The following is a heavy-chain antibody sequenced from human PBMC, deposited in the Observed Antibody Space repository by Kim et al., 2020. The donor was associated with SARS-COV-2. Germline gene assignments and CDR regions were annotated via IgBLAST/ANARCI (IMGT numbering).Heavy chain of an antibody. CDR3: AKYDHSEGNWFGP. J-gene: IGHJ5*02. CDR1: RGSLSGYY. D-gene: IGHD4-4*01. Sequence: SETLSLTCTVSRGSLSGYYWSWIRQSPGKGLEWIGHIFHSGITNYNPSLNSRVSISLDTSKNQFSLWLSSVTAADTAVYYCAKYDHSEGNWFGPWGQGTQVTVSS. CDR2: IFHSGIT. V-gene: IGHV4-59*01.